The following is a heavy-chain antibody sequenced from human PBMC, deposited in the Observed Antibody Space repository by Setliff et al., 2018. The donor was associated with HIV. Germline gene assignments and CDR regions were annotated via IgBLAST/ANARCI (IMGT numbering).Heavy chain of an antibody. D-gene: IGHD2-15*01. J-gene: IGHJ4*02. CDR3: AATYCRGGGRDCPQMYDY. CDR2: INYSGTT. CDR1: GGSFSGNY. Sequence: PSETLSLTCAINGGSFSGNYWSWIRQPPGKGLEWIGEINYSGTTNHNPFLKSRVTISVDTSKKQFSLKLNSVTVADSAIYYCAATYCRGGGRDCPQMYDYWGQGSLVTVSS. V-gene: IGHV4-34*01.